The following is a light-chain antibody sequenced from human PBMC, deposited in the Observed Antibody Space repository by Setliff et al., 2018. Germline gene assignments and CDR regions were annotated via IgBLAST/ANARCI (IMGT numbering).Light chain of an antibody. CDR2: DVS. J-gene: IGLJ2*01. Sequence: LTQPASVSGSPGQSISISCTGSNSDVGGHNYVSWYQQHPGKAPKLLISDVSHRPSGVSIRFSGSKSGNTASLTISGLQAEDEADYYCSSYTSIGTLIVFGGGTKVTVL. CDR1: NSDVGGHNY. CDR3: SSYTSIGTLIV. V-gene: IGLV2-14*03.